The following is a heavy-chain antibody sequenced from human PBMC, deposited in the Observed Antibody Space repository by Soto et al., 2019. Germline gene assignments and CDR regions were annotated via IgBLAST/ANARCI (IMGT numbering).Heavy chain of an antibody. V-gene: IGHV1-18*04. CDR3: ERGPKTQSYGDYGY. CDR2: ISAYNGNT. D-gene: IGHD4-17*01. J-gene: IGHJ4*02. CDR1: GYTFTSYG. Sequence: ASVKVSCKASGYTFTSYGISWVRQAPGQGLEWMGWISAYNGNTNYAQKLQGRVTMTTDTSTSTAYMELRSLRSDDTDVYYCERGPKTQSYGDYGYWGQGTLVTVSS.